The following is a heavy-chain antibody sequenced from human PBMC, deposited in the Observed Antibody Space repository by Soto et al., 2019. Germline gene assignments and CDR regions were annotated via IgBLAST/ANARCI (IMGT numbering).Heavy chain of an antibody. CDR2: INSGGEST. D-gene: IGHD4-17*01. CDR1: GFNFISYA. CDR3: AHPRGYGVFDAVDI. Sequence: GGSLRLSCAASGFNFISYAMNWVRQAPGKGLEWVSAINSGGESTFYAESVRGRFTISRDNALNTLFLHMKSLRPGDTAVYYCAHPRGYGVFDAVDIWGQGTMVTVSS. J-gene: IGHJ3*02. V-gene: IGHV3-23*01.